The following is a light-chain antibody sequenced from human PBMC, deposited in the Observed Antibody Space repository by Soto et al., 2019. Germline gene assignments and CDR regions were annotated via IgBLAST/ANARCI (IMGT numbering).Light chain of an antibody. J-gene: IGKJ1*01. Sequence: DIQMTQSPSTLSASVGDRVTITCRATQTISTSLAWYQQIPGRAPKLLIYKASILDTGVPSRFSGSGSGTEFTLTISSLQSEDFAVYYCQQYNNWLTWTFGQGTKVDI. CDR2: KAS. CDR1: QTISTS. V-gene: IGKV1-5*03. CDR3: QQYNNWLTWT.